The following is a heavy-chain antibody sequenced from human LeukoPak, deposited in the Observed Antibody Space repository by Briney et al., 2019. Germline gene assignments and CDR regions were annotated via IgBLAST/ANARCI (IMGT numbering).Heavy chain of an antibody. CDR2: VVYNSST. V-gene: IGHV4-59*02. CDR1: DASACSCH. CDR3: AKGFYEAFDR. D-gene: IGHD2/OR15-2a*01. J-gene: IGHJ5*02. Sequence: NPSLTCSVSDASACSCHWNCILHSPRKERVWLVNVVYNSSTKNNHSLRGSGTMSLDTSKNQFHLELDSVTAADTARYFCAKGFYEAFDRWGQGTLVTVAS.